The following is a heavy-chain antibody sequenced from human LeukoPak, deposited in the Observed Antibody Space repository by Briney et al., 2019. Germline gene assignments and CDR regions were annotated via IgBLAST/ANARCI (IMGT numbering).Heavy chain of an antibody. CDR3: ARLGGVEMATIQAFDI. J-gene: IGHJ3*02. V-gene: IGHV4-61*10. CDR2: IYHSGST. D-gene: IGHD5-24*01. Sequence: PSETLSLTCNVSGASISNGYYYWSWVRQPAGKGLEWIGRIYHSGSTNYNPSLKSRVTISVDTSKNQFSLKLSSVTAADTAVYYCARLGGVEMATIQAFDIWGQGTMVTVSS. CDR1: GASISNGYYY.